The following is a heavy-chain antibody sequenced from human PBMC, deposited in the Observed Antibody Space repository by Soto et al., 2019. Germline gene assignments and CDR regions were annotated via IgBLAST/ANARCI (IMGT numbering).Heavy chain of an antibody. J-gene: IGHJ4*02. CDR2: FSHDGRNT. CDR3: AKGGRQWLVTSDFNY. V-gene: IGHV3-30*18. CDR1: GFTFSDYA. Sequence: VQLVESGGGVVQPGRSLRLSCAASGFTFSDYAMHWVRQAPGKGLEWVAVFSHDGRNTHYAASVKGRFTISRDSSKNTVSLEMTSLRAEDTAVYYCAKGGRQWLVTSDFNYWGQGALVTVSS. D-gene: IGHD6-19*01.